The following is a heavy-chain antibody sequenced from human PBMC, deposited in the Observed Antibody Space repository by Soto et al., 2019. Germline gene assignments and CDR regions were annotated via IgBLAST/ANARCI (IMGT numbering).Heavy chain of an antibody. CDR3: ARDLPDYDYVWRSYPAWGAMDV. CDR1: GGSISSGGYY. CDR2: IYYSGST. Sequence: PSETLSLTCTVSGGSISSGGYYWSWIRQHPGKGLEWIGYIYYSGSTYYNPSLKSRVTISVDTSKNQFSLKLSSVTAADTAVYYCARDLPDYDYVWRSYPAWGAMDVWGQGTTVTVSS. D-gene: IGHD3-16*01. J-gene: IGHJ6*02. V-gene: IGHV4-31*03.